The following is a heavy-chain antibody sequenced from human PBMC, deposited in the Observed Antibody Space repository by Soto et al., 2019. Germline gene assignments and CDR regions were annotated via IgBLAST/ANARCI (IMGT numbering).Heavy chain of an antibody. V-gene: IGHV3-23*01. CDR2: ISGSGGST. CDR1: GFTFSSYA. D-gene: IGHD3-3*01. J-gene: IGHJ4*02. Sequence: LRLSCAASGFTFSSYAMSWVRQAPGKGLEWVSAISGSGGSTYYAGSVKGRFTISRDNSKNTLYLQMNSLRAEDTAVYYCAKDLTIFGVVIIEAPTPFDYWGQGTLVTVSS. CDR3: AKDLTIFGVVIIEAPTPFDY.